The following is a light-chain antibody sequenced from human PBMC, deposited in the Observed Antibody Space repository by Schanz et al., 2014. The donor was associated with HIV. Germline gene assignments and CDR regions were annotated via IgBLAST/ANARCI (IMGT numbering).Light chain of an antibody. V-gene: IGKV3-11*01. Sequence: EIVLTQSPGTLSLSPGEVGTLSCRASQSISTHLAWYQQKPGQAPTLLIYGASKRATGIPDRFSGSGSGTDFSLTISSLEPEDFAVYYCQQRSNWPWTFGQGTKVEIK. CDR2: GAS. CDR1: QSISTH. J-gene: IGKJ1*01. CDR3: QQRSNWPWT.